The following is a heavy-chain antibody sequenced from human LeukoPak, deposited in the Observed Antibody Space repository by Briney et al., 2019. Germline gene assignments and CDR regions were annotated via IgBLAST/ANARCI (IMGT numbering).Heavy chain of an antibody. V-gene: IGHV1-69*05. CDR1: GGTFSSYA. J-gene: IGHJ4*02. D-gene: IGHD3-10*01. Sequence: SVKVSCKASGGTFSSYAISWVRQAPGQGLEWMGRITPIFGTANYAQKFQGRVTITTDESTSTAYMELSSLRSEDTAVYYCARSKNYYYGSGSESLDYWGQGTLVTVSS. CDR2: ITPIFGTA. CDR3: ARSKNYYYGSGSESLDY.